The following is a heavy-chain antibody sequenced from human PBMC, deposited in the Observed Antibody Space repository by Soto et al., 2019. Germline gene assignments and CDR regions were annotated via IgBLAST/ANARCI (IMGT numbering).Heavy chain of an antibody. Sequence: GGSLNLSGAPSGFPFSTYAMTWVRQAPGKGLEWVAGICYRDSNKYYADSVKGRFTISRDNSKSTLYLQMNSLRAEDTAVYYCAKEMGYCFDYWGQGALVTVSS. CDR1: GFPFSTYA. CDR2: ICYRDSNK. CDR3: AKEMGYCFDY. J-gene: IGHJ4*02. V-gene: IGHV3-23*01.